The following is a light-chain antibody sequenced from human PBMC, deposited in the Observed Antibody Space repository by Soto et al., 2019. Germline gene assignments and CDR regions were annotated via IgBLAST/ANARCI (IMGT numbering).Light chain of an antibody. J-gene: IGLJ3*02. CDR2: GNS. CDR3: QSYDSSLSGFRV. V-gene: IGLV1-40*01. CDR1: SSNIGAGYD. Sequence: QSVLTQPPSVSGAPGQRVTISCTGSSSNIGAGYDVHWYQQLPGTAPKLLIYGNSNRPSGVPDRFSGSKSGTSASLAITGLQADDEADYYCQSYDSSLSGFRVYGGGTKLTVL.